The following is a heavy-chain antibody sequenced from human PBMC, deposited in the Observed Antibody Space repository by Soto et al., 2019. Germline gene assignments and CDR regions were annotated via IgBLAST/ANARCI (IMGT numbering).Heavy chain of an antibody. V-gene: IGHV3-21*01. Sequence: VQLVESGGGLVKPGGSLRLSCAASAFPFSTYTMNWVRQAPGKGLECVSSISSSSSFIYYADSLKGRFTISRDEAKKSLYLQMNSLRAQGTAVYYCARDQPHDYNNDSSTYRRGAFDVWAQRLMLTPAS. CDR3: ARDQPHDYNNDSSTYRRGAFDV. D-gene: IGHD3-22*01. J-gene: IGHJ3*01. CDR2: ISSSSSFI. CDR1: AFPFSTYT.